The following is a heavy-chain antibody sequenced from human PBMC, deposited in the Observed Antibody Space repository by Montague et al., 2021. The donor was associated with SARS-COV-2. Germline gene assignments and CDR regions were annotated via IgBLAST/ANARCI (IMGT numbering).Heavy chain of an antibody. D-gene: IGHD2/OR15-2a*01. CDR2: ISSGDNK. Sequence: SLRLSCAASGFTFSTYAMNWVRQAPGKGLEWVSGISSGDNKHHADSVKGRFTISRDDSRNTLYLQMHSLRAEDTAMYYCAKNFPGQFYFDDWGQGTLVAVSS. V-gene: IGHV3-23*01. CDR3: AKNFPGQFYFDD. CDR1: GFTFSTYA. J-gene: IGHJ4*02.